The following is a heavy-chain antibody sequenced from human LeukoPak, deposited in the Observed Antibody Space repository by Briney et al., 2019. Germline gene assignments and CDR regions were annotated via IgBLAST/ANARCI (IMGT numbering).Heavy chain of an antibody. CDR1: GYSFTSFH. V-gene: IGHV1-8*03. J-gene: IGHJ3*02. D-gene: IGHD3/OR15-3a*01. Sequence: ASVKVSCKAAGYSFTSFHINWVRQAPGQGPEWMGWMNPNTGDTGFPQNLQGRVTITQDSSISTVYMELSSLTSEDTAVYYCARRGLVAGIYDLVYGFDIWGQGTMVTVSS. CDR3: ARRGLVAGIYDLVYGFDI. CDR2: MNPNTGDT.